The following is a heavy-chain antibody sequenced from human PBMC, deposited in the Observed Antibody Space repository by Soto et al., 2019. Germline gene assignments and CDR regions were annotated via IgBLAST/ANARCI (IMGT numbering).Heavy chain of an antibody. J-gene: IGHJ4*02. CDR2: INSDGSST. Sequence: GGSLRLSCAASGFTFSSYWMHWVRQAPGKGLVWVSRINSDGSSTSYADSVKGRFTISRDNAKNTLYLQMNSLRAEDTAVYYCARLYSSSWYGPLDYWGQGTLVTVSS. D-gene: IGHD6-13*01. CDR3: ARLYSSSWYGPLDY. V-gene: IGHV3-74*01. CDR1: GFTFSSYW.